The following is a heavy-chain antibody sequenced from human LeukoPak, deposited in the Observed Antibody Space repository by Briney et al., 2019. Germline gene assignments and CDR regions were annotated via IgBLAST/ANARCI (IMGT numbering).Heavy chain of an antibody. D-gene: IGHD2-15*01. CDR3: ANEYCSGGSCGYYGMDV. J-gene: IGHJ6*02. CDR2: ISYDGSNK. Sequence: PGGSLRLSCAASGFTFSSYGMHWVRQAPGKGLEWVAVISYDGSNKYYADSVKGRFTISRDNSKNTLYLHMNSLRAEDTAVYYCANEYCSGGSCGYYGMDVWGQGTTVTVSS. CDR1: GFTFSSYG. V-gene: IGHV3-30*18.